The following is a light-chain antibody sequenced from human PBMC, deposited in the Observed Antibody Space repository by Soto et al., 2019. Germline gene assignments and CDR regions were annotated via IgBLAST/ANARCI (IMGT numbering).Light chain of an antibody. V-gene: IGKV3-20*01. J-gene: IGKJ1*01. CDR2: A. CDR3: QQYGSSPWT. CDR1: QSLSSSH. Sequence: EVVLTQSPGTLSLSPGESATLSCRASQSLSSSHLPWYQHKPGQAPRLLSARRATGIPGRCSGSGSGTDFTLTISRLEPEDFAVYYCQQYGSSPWTFGQGTK.